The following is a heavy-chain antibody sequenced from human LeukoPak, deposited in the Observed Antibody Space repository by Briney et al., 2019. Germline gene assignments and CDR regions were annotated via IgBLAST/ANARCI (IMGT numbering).Heavy chain of an antibody. CDR3: ARDNTGYSSSRLGVGEGNWFDP. CDR1: GGSISSYY. CDR2: IYYSGST. D-gene: IGHD6-13*01. J-gene: IGHJ5*02. V-gene: IGHV4-59*01. Sequence: SETLSLTCTVSGGSISSYYWSWIRQPPGKGLEWIGYIYYSGSTNYNPSLKSRVTISVDTSKNQFSLKLSSVTAADTAVYYCARDNTGYSSSRLGVGEGNWFDPWGQGTLVTVSS.